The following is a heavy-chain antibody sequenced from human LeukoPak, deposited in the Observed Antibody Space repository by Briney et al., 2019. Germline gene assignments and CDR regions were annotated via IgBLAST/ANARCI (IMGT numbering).Heavy chain of an antibody. CDR2: IRYDGSNK. D-gene: IGHD5-12*01. V-gene: IGHV3-30*02. CDR1: GFTFSSYG. Sequence: PGGSLRLSCAASGFTFSSYGMHWVRQAPGKGLEWVAFIRYDGSNKYYADSVKGRFTISGDNSKNTLYLQMNSLRAEDTAVYYCAKSGYDFGGWFDPWGQGTLVTVSS. CDR3: AKSGYDFGGWFDP. J-gene: IGHJ5*02.